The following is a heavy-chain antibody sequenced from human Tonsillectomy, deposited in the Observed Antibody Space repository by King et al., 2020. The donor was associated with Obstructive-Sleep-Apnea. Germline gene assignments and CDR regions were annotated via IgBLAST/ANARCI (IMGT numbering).Heavy chain of an antibody. J-gene: IGHJ6*02. CDR3: ARDHRTVSTTYYYGMDV. CDR1: VYTFTSDY. D-gene: IGHD4-11*01. Sequence: QLVQSGAEVKKPGASVKVSCKASVYTFTSDYMHWVRQAPGQGLEWMGIINPSGGSRSYDQKFPGRLTMTRDTATSTVYMELSSLRSEDTAVYYCARDHRTVSTTYYYGMDVWGQGTTVTVSS. V-gene: IGHV1-46*03. CDR2: INPSGGSR.